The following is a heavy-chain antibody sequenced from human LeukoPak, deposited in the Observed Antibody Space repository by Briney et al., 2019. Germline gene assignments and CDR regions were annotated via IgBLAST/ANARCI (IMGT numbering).Heavy chain of an antibody. CDR3: ARENYPGSQDALDI. Sequence: GGSLRLSCAASGFTFSSYSMNWVRQAPGKGLEWVSSISSSSSYIYYADSVKGRFTISRGNAKNSLYLQMNSLRAEDTAVYYCARENYPGSQDALDIWGQGAMVTVSS. CDR2: ISSSSSYI. CDR1: GFTFSSYS. J-gene: IGHJ3*02. D-gene: IGHD1-26*01. V-gene: IGHV3-21*01.